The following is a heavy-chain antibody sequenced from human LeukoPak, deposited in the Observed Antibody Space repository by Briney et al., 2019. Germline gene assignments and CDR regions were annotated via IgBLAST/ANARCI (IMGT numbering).Heavy chain of an antibody. J-gene: IGHJ1*01. CDR2: IWYDGSNK. CDR1: GFTFSSYG. CDR3: VYQVMGAVE. V-gene: IGHV3-30*02. D-gene: IGHD1-26*01. Sequence: GGSLRLSCAASGFTFSSYGMHWVRQAPGKGLEWVAVIWYDGSNKYYADSVQGRFTISRDNSKNTLYLQMSSLRPEDTAVYYCVYQVMGAVEWGQGTLVTVSS.